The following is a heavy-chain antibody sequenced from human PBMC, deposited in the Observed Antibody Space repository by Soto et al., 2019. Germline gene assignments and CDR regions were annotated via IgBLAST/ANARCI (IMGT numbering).Heavy chain of an antibody. CDR2: INHSGST. V-gene: IGHV4-34*01. Sequence: SETLSLTCAVYGGSFSGYYWSWIRQPPGKGLEWIGEINHSGSTNYNPSLKSRVTISVDTSKNQFSLKLSSVTAADTAVYYCARGPPRVYYYYYMDVWGKGTTVTVSS. CDR3: ARGPPRVYYYYYMDV. CDR1: GGSFSGYY. J-gene: IGHJ6*03.